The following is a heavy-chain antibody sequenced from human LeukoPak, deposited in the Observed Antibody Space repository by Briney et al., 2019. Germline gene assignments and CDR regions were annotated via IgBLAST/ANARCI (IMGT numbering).Heavy chain of an antibody. D-gene: IGHD6-19*01. CDR3: AKEEAVAGTPRVYYFYY. J-gene: IGHJ4*02. Sequence: GGSLRLSCAASGFTFSSYAMSWVRQAPGKGLEWVSAISGSGGSTYYADSVKGRFTISRDNSKNTLYLQMNSLRAEDTAVYYCAKEEAVAGTPRVYYFYYWGQGTLVTVSS. CDR2: ISGSGGST. V-gene: IGHV3-23*01. CDR1: GFTFSSYA.